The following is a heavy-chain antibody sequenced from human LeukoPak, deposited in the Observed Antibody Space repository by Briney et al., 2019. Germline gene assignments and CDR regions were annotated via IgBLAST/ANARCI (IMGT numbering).Heavy chain of an antibody. J-gene: IGHJ4*02. Sequence: SETLSLTCALYGGSFSGYYWSWIRQPPGKGLEWIGEINHSGSTNYNPSLKSRVTILVDTSKNQFSLRLTTVTAADTAVYYCARDSNLEYSSSRGLGRWGQGTLVTVSS. D-gene: IGHD6-6*01. CDR1: GGSFSGYY. V-gene: IGHV4-34*01. CDR2: INHSGST. CDR3: ARDSNLEYSSSRGLGR.